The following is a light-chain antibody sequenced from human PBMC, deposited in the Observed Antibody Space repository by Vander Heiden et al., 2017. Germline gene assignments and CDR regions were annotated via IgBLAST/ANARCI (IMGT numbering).Light chain of an antibody. CDR3: QQFGTSPLT. CDR1: QSVSSNC. V-gene: IGKV3-20*01. CDR2: DAS. Sequence: EIVLTQSPGTLSLSPGERATLSCRASQSVSSNCLAWYLQKPGQAPRLLIYDASKRANGIPDRFSGSRSGTDFTLTITRLEPEDFAVYYCQQFGTSPLTFGGGTKVEIK. J-gene: IGKJ4*01.